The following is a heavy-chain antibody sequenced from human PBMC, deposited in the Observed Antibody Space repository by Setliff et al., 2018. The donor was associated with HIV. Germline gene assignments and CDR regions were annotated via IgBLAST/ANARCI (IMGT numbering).Heavy chain of an antibody. V-gene: IGHV1-2*02. J-gene: IGHJ4*02. CDR3: AREERYYDGKGALDY. CDR1: GYTFTAYY. CDR2: MHPKSGGT. D-gene: IGHD3-22*01. Sequence: GASVKVSCKASGYTFTAYYMHWVRQAPGQGPEWMGWMHPKSGGTNYEQVRDRVSMTRDTSITTAYMELSSLISDDTAVYYCAREERYYDGKGALDYWGQGMLVTVSS.